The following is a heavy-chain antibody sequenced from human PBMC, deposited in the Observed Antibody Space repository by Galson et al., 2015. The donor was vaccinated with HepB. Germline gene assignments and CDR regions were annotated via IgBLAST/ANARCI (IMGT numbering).Heavy chain of an antibody. D-gene: IGHD3-10*01. Sequence: SLRLSCAASGFTFSSYAMHWVRQAPGKGLEWVAIFSYDGSNKFYADSVKGRFTISRDNSKNTLYLQMNSLRAEDTAVYYCARGLWFGEFSTYYFDYWGQGTLVTVSS. CDR2: FSYDGSNK. J-gene: IGHJ4*02. CDR1: GFTFSSYA. CDR3: ARGLWFGEFSTYYFDY. V-gene: IGHV3-30*04.